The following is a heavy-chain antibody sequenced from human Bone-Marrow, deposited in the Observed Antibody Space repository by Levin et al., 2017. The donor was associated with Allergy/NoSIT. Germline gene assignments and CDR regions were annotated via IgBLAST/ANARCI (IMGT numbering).Heavy chain of an antibody. CDR1: GGSVSSGSYY. CDR3: VRSSWRGGWFDP. V-gene: IGHV4-61*01. CDR2: IDYSGST. Sequence: ASETLSLTCTVSGGSVSSGSYYWTWIRQPPGKGLECIGYIDYSGSTNYNPSLKSRVTISVDTSKNQFSLKLTSVTAADTAVYYCVRSSWRGGWFDPWGQGTLVTVSS. J-gene: IGHJ5*02. D-gene: IGHD6-6*01.